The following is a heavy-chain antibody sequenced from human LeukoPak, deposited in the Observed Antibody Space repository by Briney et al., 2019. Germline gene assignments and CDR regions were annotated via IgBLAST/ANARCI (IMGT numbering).Heavy chain of an antibody. D-gene: IGHD5-18*01. CDR3: TRATLLGYSLGDY. V-gene: IGHV3-30*09. CDR2: ISYDGSNK. CDR1: GFTFSSYA. J-gene: IGHJ4*02. Sequence: GGSLRLSCAASGFTFSSYAMHWVRQAPGKGLEWVAVISYDGSNKYYADSVKGRFAISRDNSKNTLYLQMNSLKTEDTAVYYCTRATLLGYSLGDYWGQGTLVTVSS.